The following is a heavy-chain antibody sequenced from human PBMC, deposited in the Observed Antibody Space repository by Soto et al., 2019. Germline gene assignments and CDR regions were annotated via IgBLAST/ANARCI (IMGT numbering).Heavy chain of an antibody. V-gene: IGHV4-31*03. CDR2: IYYSGST. CDR1: GGSISGGGYY. J-gene: IGHJ3*02. D-gene: IGHD5-12*01. CDR3: ARGEWTDGYNPYDAFDI. Sequence: VQLQESGPGLVKASQTLSLTCTVSGGSISGGGYYWSWIRQHPGKGLEWIGYIYYSGSTYYNPSLKSRVTISVDTSKNQCSLKLSSVTAADTAVYYCARGEWTDGYNPYDAFDIWGQGTMVTVSS.